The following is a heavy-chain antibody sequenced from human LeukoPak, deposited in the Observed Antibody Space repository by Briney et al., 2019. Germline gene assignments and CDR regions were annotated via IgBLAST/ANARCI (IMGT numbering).Heavy chain of an antibody. J-gene: IGHJ5*02. D-gene: IGHD3-9*01. CDR2: ISYDGSNK. V-gene: IGHV3-30*18. Sequence: GGSLRLSCAASGLTFSSYGMHWVRQAPGKGLEWVAVISYDGSNKYYADSVKGRFTISRDNSKNTLYLQMNSLRAEDTAVYYCAKGQYYDILTGYWNLWGQGTLVTVSS. CDR3: AKGQYYDILTGYWNL. CDR1: GLTFSSYG.